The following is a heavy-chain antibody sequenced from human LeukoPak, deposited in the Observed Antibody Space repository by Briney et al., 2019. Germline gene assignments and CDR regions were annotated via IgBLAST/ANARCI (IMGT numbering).Heavy chain of an antibody. CDR2: IYHSGST. D-gene: IGHD3-10*01. J-gene: IGHJ6*02. CDR1: GGSISSGGYS. Sequence: PSQTLSLTCAVSGGSISSGGYSWSWIRQPRGKGREWIGYIYHSGSTYYNPSLKSRVTISVDRSKNQFSLKLSSVTAADTAVYYCATTELFYYYYGMDVWGQGTTVTVSS. V-gene: IGHV4-30-2*01. CDR3: ATTELFYYYYGMDV.